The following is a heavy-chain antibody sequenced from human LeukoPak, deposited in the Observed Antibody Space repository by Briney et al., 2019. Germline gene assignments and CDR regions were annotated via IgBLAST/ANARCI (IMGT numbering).Heavy chain of an antibody. D-gene: IGHD3-22*01. J-gene: IGHJ4*02. V-gene: IGHV1-2*02. CDR2: INPNSGGT. CDR1: GYTFTGYY. CDR3: VGTYYYDSSGYYFDDY. Sequence: ASVKVSCKASGYTFTGYYMHWVRQAPGQGLEWMGWINPNSGGTNYAQKFQGRVTMTRDTSISTAYMELSRLRSDDTAVYYCVGTYYYDSSGYYFDDYWGQGTLVTVSS.